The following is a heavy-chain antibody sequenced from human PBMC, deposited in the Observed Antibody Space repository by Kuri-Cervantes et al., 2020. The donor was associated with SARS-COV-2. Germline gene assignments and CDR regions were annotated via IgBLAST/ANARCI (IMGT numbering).Heavy chain of an antibody. Sequence: GSLRLSCAVYGGSFSGYYWGWIRQPPGKGLEWIGSMYYSRSTYYNPSLKSRVTISVDTSKNQFSLKLSSVTAADTAVYYCARLAIFGVVTDWDYYFDYWGQGTLVTVSS. D-gene: IGHD3-3*01. V-gene: IGHV4-39*01. J-gene: IGHJ4*02. CDR3: ARLAIFGVVTDWDYYFDY. CDR1: GGSFSGYY. CDR2: MYYSRST.